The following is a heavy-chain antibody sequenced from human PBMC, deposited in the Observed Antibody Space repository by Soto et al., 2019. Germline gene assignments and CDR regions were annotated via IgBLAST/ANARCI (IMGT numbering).Heavy chain of an antibody. V-gene: IGHV1-46*01. D-gene: IGHD5-18*01. CDR3: ARVGGYSYGSVDY. CDR2: INPSGGST. Sequence: QVQLVQSGAEVKKPGASVKVSCKASGYTFTSYYMNWVRQAPGQGLEWMGIINPSGGSTTYAQKFQGRVTMARDTSTSTVYMEMSSLRSEDTAVYYCARVGGYSYGSVDYWGQGTLVTVSS. CDR1: GYTFTSYY. J-gene: IGHJ4*02.